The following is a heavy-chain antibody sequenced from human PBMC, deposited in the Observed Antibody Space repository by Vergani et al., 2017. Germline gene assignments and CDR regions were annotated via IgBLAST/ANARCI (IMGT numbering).Heavy chain of an antibody. Sequence: QVQLQESGPGLVKPSETLSLTCTVSGGSISSYYWSWIRQPPGKGLEWIGYIYYSGSTNYNPSLKSRVTISVDKSKNQFSLKLSSVTAADTAVYYCARASYSSSSGKYYYYYMDVWGKGTTVTVSS. V-gene: IGHV4-59*01. D-gene: IGHD6-6*01. CDR1: GGSISSYY. CDR3: ARASYSSSSGKYYYYYMDV. CDR2: IYYSGST. J-gene: IGHJ6*03.